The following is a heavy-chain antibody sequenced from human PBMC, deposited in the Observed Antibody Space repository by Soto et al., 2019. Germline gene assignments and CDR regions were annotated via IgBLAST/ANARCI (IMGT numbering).Heavy chain of an antibody. Sequence: QITLQESGPTLVKPTQTLTLTCTISGFSLKTNGVCVGWIRQPPGKALEWLAIIYWDDDKRYSPSLKSRLTITKDTSKNQVVLTMTNMDPVDTATFYCAHRRARNDIAAFDYWGQGTLVTVSS. D-gene: IGHD6-25*01. CDR1: GFSLKTNGVC. CDR2: IYWDDDK. CDR3: AHRRARNDIAAFDY. J-gene: IGHJ4*02. V-gene: IGHV2-5*02.